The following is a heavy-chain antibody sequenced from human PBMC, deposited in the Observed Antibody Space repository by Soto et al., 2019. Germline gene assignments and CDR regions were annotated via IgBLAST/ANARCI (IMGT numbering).Heavy chain of an antibody. Sequence: GVLRLSCAGSGFTFRNSEMFWVRQAPGKGLEWVSKINYSGSNIYYSKSEKGRFTISRDNAKNSLYLQMNSLTDEDTAIYFCASEALCGADCYFFEYWGPGTLVTVS. J-gene: IGHJ4*02. CDR1: GFTFRNSE. D-gene: IGHD2-21*02. V-gene: IGHV3-48*03. CDR3: ASEALCGADCYFFEY. CDR2: INYSGSNI.